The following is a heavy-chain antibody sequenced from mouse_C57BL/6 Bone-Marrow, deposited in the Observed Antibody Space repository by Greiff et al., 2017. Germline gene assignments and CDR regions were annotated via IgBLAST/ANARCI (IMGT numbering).Heavy chain of an antibody. CDR3: ARDPLYYYGSSYWYFDV. J-gene: IGHJ1*03. D-gene: IGHD1-1*01. V-gene: IGHV5-16*01. Sequence: EVHLVESEGGLVQPGSSMKLSCTASGFTFSDYYMAWVRQVPEKGLEWVANINYDGSSTYYLDSLKSRFIISRDNAKNILYLQMSSLKSEDTATYYCARDPLYYYGSSYWYFDVWGTGTTVTVSS. CDR1: GFTFSDYY. CDR2: INYDGSST.